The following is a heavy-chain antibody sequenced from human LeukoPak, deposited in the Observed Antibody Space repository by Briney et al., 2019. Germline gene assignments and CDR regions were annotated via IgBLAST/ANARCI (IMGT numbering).Heavy chain of an antibody. J-gene: IGHJ3*02. CDR1: GFTFSSYW. V-gene: IGHV3-74*01. Sequence: GGPLRLPCVASGFTFSSYWMHWVRQVPGKGPVWVSRINSDGRITSYADSVKGRFTISRDNAKNTLYLQMNSLRAVDTAVYSCARVGVPQYAFDIWGQGTWVTVSS. CDR3: ARVGVPQYAFDI. CDR2: INSDGRIT. D-gene: IGHD2-2*01.